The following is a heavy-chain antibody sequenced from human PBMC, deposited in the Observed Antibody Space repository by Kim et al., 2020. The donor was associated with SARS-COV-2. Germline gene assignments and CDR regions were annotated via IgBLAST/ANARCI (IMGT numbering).Heavy chain of an antibody. CDR1: GGSFSGCY. Sequence: SETLSLTCGVSGGSFSGCYGSWLRQPPGKGLEWIGEIIHSGGTNYNPSLKSRVTISMDTSKNRFSLKLTSVTAADTAVYYCARGLPGLGLYYFDYWGQGTLVTVSS. V-gene: IGHV4-34*01. CDR2: IIHSGGT. D-gene: IGHD3-16*01. CDR3: ARGLPGLGLYYFDY. J-gene: IGHJ4*02.